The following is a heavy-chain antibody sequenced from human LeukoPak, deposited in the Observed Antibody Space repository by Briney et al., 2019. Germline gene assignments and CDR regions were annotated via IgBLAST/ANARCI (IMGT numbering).Heavy chain of an antibody. CDR3: ARARRVVAASPDDAFDI. CDR2: IIPIFGTA. D-gene: IGHD2-15*01. J-gene: IGHJ3*02. Sequence: HAASVKVSCKASGGTFSSYAISWVRQAPGQGLEWMGGIIPIFGTANYAQKFQGRVTITADESTSTAYMELSSLRSEDTAVYYCARARRVVAASPDDAFDIWGQGTMVTVSS. CDR1: GGTFSSYA. V-gene: IGHV1-69*13.